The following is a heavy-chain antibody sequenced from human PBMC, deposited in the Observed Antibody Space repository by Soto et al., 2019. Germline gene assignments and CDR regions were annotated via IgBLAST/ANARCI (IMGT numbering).Heavy chain of an antibody. J-gene: IGHJ4*02. CDR1: GGSFSGYY. CDR2: INHSGST. D-gene: IGHD3-10*01. Sequence: QVQLQQWGAGLLKPSETLSLTCAVYGGSFSGYYWSWIRQPPGKGLEWIGEINHSGSTNYNPSLKSRVTISVDASKNQFSPKLSSVTAADTALYYCARGSKAGMVRGRTPYFDYWGQGTLVTVSS. CDR3: ARGSKAGMVRGRTPYFDY. V-gene: IGHV4-34*01.